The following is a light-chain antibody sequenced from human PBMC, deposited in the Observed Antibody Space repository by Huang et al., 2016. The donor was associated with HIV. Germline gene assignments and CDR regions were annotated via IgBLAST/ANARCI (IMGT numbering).Light chain of an antibody. CDR1: QAISNS. CDR3: QQYYGTPT. J-gene: IGKJ1*01. V-gene: IGKV1-NL1*01. CDR2: STS. Sequence: DIQMTQSPSSLSPSIGDRVTITCQASQAISNSLAWYQQKPGKAPKLLRHSTSSLENGVPSRFSGSGSGADYTLTISSLQPEDFATYYCQQYYGTPTFGQGTRVEIK.